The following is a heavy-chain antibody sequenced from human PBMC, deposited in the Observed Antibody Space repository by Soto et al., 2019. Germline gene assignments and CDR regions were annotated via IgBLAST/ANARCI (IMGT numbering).Heavy chain of an antibody. V-gene: IGHV1-3*05. J-gene: IGHJ6*02. CDR3: ASPTVTTSPYYYGMDV. CDR1: GYTFTSYA. CDR2: INAGNGNT. Sequence: QVQLVQSGAEEKKPGASVKVSCKASGYTFTSYAMHWVRQAPGQRLEWMGWINAGNGNTKYSQKFQGRVTITRDTSARTAYMEPSSLRSEDTAVYYCASPTVTTSPYYYGMDVWGQGTTVTVSS. D-gene: IGHD4-17*01.